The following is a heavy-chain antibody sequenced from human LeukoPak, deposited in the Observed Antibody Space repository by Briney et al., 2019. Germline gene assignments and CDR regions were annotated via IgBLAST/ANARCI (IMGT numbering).Heavy chain of an antibody. CDR2: IYSGGGTTK. CDR3: VVILVPGGVWHFDL. J-gene: IGHJ2*01. CDR1: GLTFRNYG. D-gene: IGHD2-2*01. Sequence: HPGTPLRLSCVASGLTFRNYGFHWVRQAPGKGLEWVAIIYSGGGTTKYYAESVKDRFTITRDDSRDTLYLQMNSLRAEDTAVYYCVVILVPGGVWHFDLWGRGTLVTLSS. V-gene: IGHV3-33*03.